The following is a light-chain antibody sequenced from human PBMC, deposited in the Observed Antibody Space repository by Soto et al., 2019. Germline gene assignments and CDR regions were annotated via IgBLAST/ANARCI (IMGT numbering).Light chain of an antibody. Sequence: QPVLTQPPSASGTPGQRVTISCSGRSSNIGSNTVNWYQQLPGTAPKLLIYSNNQRPSGVPDRFSGSKSGPSASLAISGLQSEDEADYYCAAWDDSLNGFYVFGTGTQLTVL. CDR3: AAWDDSLNGFYV. CDR1: SSNIGSNT. CDR2: SNN. V-gene: IGLV1-44*01. J-gene: IGLJ1*01.